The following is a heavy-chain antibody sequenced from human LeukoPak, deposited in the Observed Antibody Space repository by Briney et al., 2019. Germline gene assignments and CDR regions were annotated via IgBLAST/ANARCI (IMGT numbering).Heavy chain of an antibody. J-gene: IGHJ4*02. D-gene: IGHD3-22*01. CDR1: GFTFSSYA. Sequence: GGSLRLSCAASGFTFSSYAMRWVRQAPGKGLEWVAVISYDGSNKYYADSVKGRFTISRDNSKNTLYLQMNSLRAEDTAVYYCATNTYYYDSSGYYLTLLPYWGQGTLVTVSS. V-gene: IGHV3-30-3*01. CDR2: ISYDGSNK. CDR3: ATNTYYYDSSGYYLTLLPY.